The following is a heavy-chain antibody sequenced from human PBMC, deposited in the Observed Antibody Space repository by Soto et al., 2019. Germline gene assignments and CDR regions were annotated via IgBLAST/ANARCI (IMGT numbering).Heavy chain of an antibody. CDR3: ASVHCTGGSCYSIDS. D-gene: IGHD2-15*01. CDR2: INHVGSI. CDR1: GGSFTDYY. J-gene: IGHJ4*02. Sequence: QVQLQQWGAGLLKPSETLSLTCAVYGGSFTDYYWSWIRQPPGKGLEWIGEINHVGSINYNPSLKSRVITSVDTSKKQFSLKLSSVTAADTAVYYCASVHCTGGSCYSIDSWGQGTLVTVSS. V-gene: IGHV4-34*01.